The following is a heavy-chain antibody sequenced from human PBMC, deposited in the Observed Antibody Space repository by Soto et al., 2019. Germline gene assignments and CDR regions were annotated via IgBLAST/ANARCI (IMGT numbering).Heavy chain of an antibody. Sequence: PSETLSLTXAVSGGSISSGGYYWSWIRQPPGKGLEWIGYIFYSGDTYYSPSLQSRVSILVDTSKNQFSLKLSSVTAADTAVYYCATVTGNAFAIWGQGTMVTVSS. J-gene: IGHJ3*02. D-gene: IGHD1-20*01. CDR3: ATVTGNAFAI. CDR2: IFYSGDT. CDR1: GGSISSGGYY. V-gene: IGHV4-30-4*01.